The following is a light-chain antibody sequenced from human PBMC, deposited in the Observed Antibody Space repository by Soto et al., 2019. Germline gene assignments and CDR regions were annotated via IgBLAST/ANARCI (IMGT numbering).Light chain of an antibody. CDR3: CSYAGSSTYV. J-gene: IGLJ1*01. CDR2: DVS. Sequence: SALTQPRSVSGSPGQSSTISGPGTSSDVGGYNYVSWYQQHPGKAPKLMIYDVSKRPSGVPDRFSGSKSGNTASLTISGLQAEDEADYYCCSYAGSSTYVFRTGTKVPVL. V-gene: IGLV2-11*01. CDR1: SSDVGGYNY.